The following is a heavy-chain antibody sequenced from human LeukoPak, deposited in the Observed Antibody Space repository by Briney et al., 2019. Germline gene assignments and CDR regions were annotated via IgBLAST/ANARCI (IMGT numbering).Heavy chain of an antibody. D-gene: IGHD2-2*01. J-gene: IGHJ1*01. CDR1: GFTSSNAW. Sequence: PGGSLRLSCAASGFTSSNAWMSWVRQAPGKGLEWVGRIKSKTDGGTTDYAAPVKGRFTISRDDSKNTLYLQMNSLKTEDTAVYYCTARYCRSTSCYGEYFQRWGQGTLVTVSS. CDR3: TARYCRSTSCYGEYFQR. V-gene: IGHV3-15*01. CDR2: IKSKTDGGTT.